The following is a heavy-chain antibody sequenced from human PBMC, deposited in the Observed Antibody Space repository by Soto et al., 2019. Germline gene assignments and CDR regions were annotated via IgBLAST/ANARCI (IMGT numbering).Heavy chain of an antibody. CDR2: MYNTGST. CDR1: GGSISRYY. CDR3: ARDLWGYCGTDCYPLDV. D-gene: IGHD2-21*02. V-gene: IGHV4-59*01. Sequence: SETLSLTCTVSGGSISRYYWSWIRQPPGKGLEWIGYMYNTGSTVYNPSFKSRVTISVDTSKNQFSLKLNSVTAADTAVYYCARDLWGYCGTDCYPLDVWGQGTTVTV. J-gene: IGHJ6*02.